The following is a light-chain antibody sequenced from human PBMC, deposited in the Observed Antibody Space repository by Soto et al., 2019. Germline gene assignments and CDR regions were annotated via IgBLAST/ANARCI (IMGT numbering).Light chain of an antibody. Sequence: QSVLTQPPSVSGAPGQRVTISCTGSSSNIGAGYAVHWYQYLPGTGPKLLIYNNAIRPSGVPDRFSGSRSATSASLAITGLQAEDEADYYCQSHDNSLSGFYVFGTGTKVTVL. CDR1: SSNIGAGYA. CDR2: NNA. J-gene: IGLJ1*01. V-gene: IGLV1-40*01. CDR3: QSHDNSLSGFYV.